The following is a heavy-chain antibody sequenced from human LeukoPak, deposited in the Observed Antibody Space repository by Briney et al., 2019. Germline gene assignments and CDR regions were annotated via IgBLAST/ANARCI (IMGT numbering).Heavy chain of an antibody. V-gene: IGHV4-34*01. CDR2: INHSGST. Sequence: SETLSLTCAVYGGSFRGYYWSWIRQPPGKGLEWIGEINHSGSTNYNPSLKSRVTISVDTSKNQFSPKLSSVTAADTAVYYCARGGRLRIDYWGQGTLVTVSS. J-gene: IGHJ4*02. CDR1: GGSFRGYY. D-gene: IGHD4-17*01. CDR3: ARGGRLRIDY.